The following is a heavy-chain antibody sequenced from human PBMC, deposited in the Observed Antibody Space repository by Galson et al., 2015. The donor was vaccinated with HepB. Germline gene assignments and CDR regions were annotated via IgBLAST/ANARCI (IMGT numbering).Heavy chain of an antibody. CDR1: GFTFDDYA. V-gene: IGHV3-9*01. Sequence: SLRLSCAASGFTFDDYAMHWVRQAPGKGLEWVSGISWNSGSMGYADSVKGRFTISRDNAKNSLYLQMNSLRTEDTALYYCAKDVNSNYPYYYMDVWGKGTTVTVSS. CDR3: AKDVNSNYPYYYMDV. D-gene: IGHD4-11*01. CDR2: ISWNSGSM. J-gene: IGHJ6*03.